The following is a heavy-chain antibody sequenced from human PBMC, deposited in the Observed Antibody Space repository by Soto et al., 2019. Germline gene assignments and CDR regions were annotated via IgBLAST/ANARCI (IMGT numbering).Heavy chain of an antibody. CDR2: ISGSGSDT. V-gene: IGHV3-23*01. CDR1: GFTFSTYA. Sequence: LRLSGAASGFTFSTYAMSWVRQAPGKGLEWVSAISGSGSDTYHADSVKGRFTISRDNSISTLYLQMNSLRTEDTAVYYCAHPRGYGVFDAYDFWGQGAMVTVSS. J-gene: IGHJ3*01. CDR3: AHPRGYGVFDAYDF. D-gene: IGHD4-17*01.